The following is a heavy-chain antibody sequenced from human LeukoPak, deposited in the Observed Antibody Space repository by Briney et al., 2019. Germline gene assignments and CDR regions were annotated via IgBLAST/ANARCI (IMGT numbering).Heavy chain of an antibody. CDR3: ATGGPY. CDR2: ISSGGTTI. J-gene: IGHJ4*02. D-gene: IGHD3-10*01. Sequence: AGGSLRLSCAASGLTFNNFEMNWVRQAPGKGLEWVSHISSGGTTIYYADSVKGRFAISRDNVNNLLSLQMSSLRAEDTAVYYCATGGPYWAQETLVIVP. CDR1: GLTFNNFE. V-gene: IGHV3-48*03.